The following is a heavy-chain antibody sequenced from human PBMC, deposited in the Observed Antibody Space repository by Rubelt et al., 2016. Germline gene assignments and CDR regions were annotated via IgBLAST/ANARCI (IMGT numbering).Heavy chain of an antibody. CDR3: VSSSLDY. D-gene: IGHD6-13*01. CDR2: IYSGGST. CDR1: GFAFSSHA. Sequence: GGGVVQPGRSLGLSCAASGFAFSSHALHWVRPAPGEGLEWVSVIYSGGSTHYADSVKGRFTISKDNSKNTLYLQMSTLRAEDTAVYYCVSSSLDYWGQGTLVTVSS. J-gene: IGHJ4*02. V-gene: IGHV3-NL1*01.